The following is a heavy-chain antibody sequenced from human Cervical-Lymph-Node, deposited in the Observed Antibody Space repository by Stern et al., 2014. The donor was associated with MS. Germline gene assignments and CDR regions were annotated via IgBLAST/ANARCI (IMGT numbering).Heavy chain of an antibody. CDR3: ARVEDEVGAPDY. CDR1: GYTFTSYG. D-gene: IGHD1-26*01. V-gene: IGHV1-18*01. CDR2: ISTSKGNT. Sequence: QVQLVQSGGEVKQPGGSLTVSCKASGYTFTSYGISWGRQAPGQGLEWMGWISTSKGNTNAAQKVKDRVTMTTDTSTTTAFMELRSLRSDDTAVYFCARVEDEVGAPDYWGQGTLVTVSS. J-gene: IGHJ4*02.